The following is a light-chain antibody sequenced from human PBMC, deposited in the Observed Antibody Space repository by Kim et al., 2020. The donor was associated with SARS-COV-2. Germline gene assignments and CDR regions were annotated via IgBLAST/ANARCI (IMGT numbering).Light chain of an antibody. J-gene: IGKJ1*01. CDR1: QSISTS. CDR3: QQSYNGPVT. Sequence: ASVGDRVTISCRASQSISTSVHWYKHNPGKAPKLVIYAASTLPSGVPSRFSATGSGTDFTLTITSLRPEDFATYYCQQSYNGPVTFGQGTKVDIK. CDR2: AAS. V-gene: IGKV1-39*01.